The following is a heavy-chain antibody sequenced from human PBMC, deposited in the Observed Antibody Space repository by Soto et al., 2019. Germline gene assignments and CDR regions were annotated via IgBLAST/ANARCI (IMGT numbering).Heavy chain of an antibody. V-gene: IGHV6-1*01. CDR2: TYYRSKWYN. Sequence: QVQLQQSGPGLVKPSQTLSLTCAISGDSVSSNSAAWNWIRQSPSRGLEWLGRTYYRSKWYNDYAVSVKSRITINPDTSKNQFSLQLNSVTPEDTAVYYCAIGPSGRRRNIAVAADAFDIWGQGTMVTVSS. D-gene: IGHD6-19*01. J-gene: IGHJ3*02. CDR1: GDSVSSNSAA. CDR3: AIGPSGRRRNIAVAADAFDI.